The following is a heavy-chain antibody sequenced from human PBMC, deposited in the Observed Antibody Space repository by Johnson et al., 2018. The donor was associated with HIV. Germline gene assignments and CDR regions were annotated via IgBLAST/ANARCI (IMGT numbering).Heavy chain of an antibody. CDR1: VFTVSSNY. V-gene: IGHV3-66*01. Sequence: EVQLVESGGGLVQPGGSLRLSCAASVFTVSSNYMSWVRQAPGKGLEWVSVIYSGGSTYYTDSVKGRFTISRDNSKNTLYLQMNRLRAEDTAVYYCARMTTTVSHHDGFDIWGQGTMVTVSS. CDR2: IYSGGST. J-gene: IGHJ3*02. CDR3: ARMTTTVSHHDGFDI. D-gene: IGHD4-17*01.